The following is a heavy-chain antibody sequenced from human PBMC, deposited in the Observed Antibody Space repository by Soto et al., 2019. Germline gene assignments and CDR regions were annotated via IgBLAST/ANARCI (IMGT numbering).Heavy chain of an antibody. CDR2: IYFSGST. CDR3: VIDDAARGFGEFDY. J-gene: IGHJ4*02. CDR1: GASINSGGYY. Sequence: SETLSLTCTVSGASINSGGYYWSWIRQLPGKGLEWIGYIYFSGSTYYNPSLESRVTISLDTSQNQFSLKLSSVTAADTAVYYCVIDDAARGFGEFDYWGQGTLVTVSS. V-gene: IGHV4-31*03. D-gene: IGHD3-10*01.